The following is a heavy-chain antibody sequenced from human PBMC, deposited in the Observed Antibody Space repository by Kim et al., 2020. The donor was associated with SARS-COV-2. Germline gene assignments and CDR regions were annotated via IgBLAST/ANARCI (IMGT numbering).Heavy chain of an antibody. Sequence: SETLSLTCTVSGGSISSSSYYWGWIRQPPGKGLEWIGSIYYSGSTYYNPSLKSRVTISVDTSKNQFSLKLSSVTAADTAVYYCARLGRAHYYYGMDVCGQGTTVTVSS. J-gene: IGHJ6*02. CDR2: IYYSGST. CDR3: ARLGRAHYYYGMDV. V-gene: IGHV4-39*01. D-gene: IGHD3-10*01. CDR1: GGSISSSSYY.